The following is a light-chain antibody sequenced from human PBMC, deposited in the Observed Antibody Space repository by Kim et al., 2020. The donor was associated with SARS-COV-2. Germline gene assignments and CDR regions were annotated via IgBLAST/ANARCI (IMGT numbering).Light chain of an antibody. CDR3: QVWDSSTADVV. J-gene: IGLJ2*01. Sequence: SYELTQPPSVSVSPGQTASITCSGDKLGDKYACWYQQKPGQSPVLVIYQDSKRPSGIPERFSGSNSGNTATLTISGAQAMDEADYYCQVWDSSTADVVFGGGTQLTVL. V-gene: IGLV3-1*01. CDR1: KLGDKY. CDR2: QDS.